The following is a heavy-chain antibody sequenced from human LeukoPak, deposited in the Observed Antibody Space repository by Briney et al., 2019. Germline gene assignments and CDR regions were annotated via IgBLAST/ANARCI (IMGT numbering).Heavy chain of an antibody. Sequence: GGSLRLSCAASGFTFSSYAMSWVRQAPGKGLEWVSGLSGSGGNIYYADSVKGRFTVSRDNSKNTLYLQMNSLRAEDTAVYYCAKGKGFGSSWPSDYWGQGTLVTVSS. CDR2: LSGSGGNI. CDR1: GFTFSSYA. D-gene: IGHD6-13*01. V-gene: IGHV3-23*01. J-gene: IGHJ4*02. CDR3: AKGKGFGSSWPSDY.